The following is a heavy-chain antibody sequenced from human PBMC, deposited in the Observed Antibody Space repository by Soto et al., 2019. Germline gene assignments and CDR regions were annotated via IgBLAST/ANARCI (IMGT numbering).Heavy chain of an antibody. J-gene: IGHJ4*02. D-gene: IGHD3-9*01. CDR1: GFTFSSYG. Sequence: GGSLRLSCAASGFTFSSYGMHWVRQAPGKGLEWVAVIWYDGSNKYYADSVKGRFTISRDNSKNTLYLQMNSLRAEDTAVYYCARDKVRYYDILTGPGYFDYWGQGTLVTVSS. CDR2: IWYDGSNK. V-gene: IGHV3-33*01. CDR3: ARDKVRYYDILTGPGYFDY.